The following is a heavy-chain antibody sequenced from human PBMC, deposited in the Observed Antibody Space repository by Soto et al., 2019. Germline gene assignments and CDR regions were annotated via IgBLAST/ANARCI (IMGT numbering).Heavy chain of an antibody. CDR3: ARPGFLSYYYYMDV. CDR1: GGSISSSSYY. V-gene: IGHV4-39*01. Sequence: SETLSLTCTVSGGSISSSSYYWGWIRQPPGKGLEWIGSIYYSGSTYYNPSLKSQVTISVDTSKNQFSLKLSSVTAADTAVYYCARPGFLSYYYYMDVWGKGTTVTVSS. J-gene: IGHJ6*03. CDR2: IYYSGST.